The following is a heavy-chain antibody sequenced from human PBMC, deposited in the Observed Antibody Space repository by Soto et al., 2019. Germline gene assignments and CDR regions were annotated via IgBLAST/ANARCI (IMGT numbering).Heavy chain of an antibody. Sequence: QVQLVQSGAEVKKPGASMKVSCRTSGYSFTSKFIHWVRQAPGQRLEWMGWINTGNGNTRYSENLQGRVTITRATSESTVYMELSSLRSEDTAVYYCARDRYYYYDTSGYYSYWGQGTLVTVSS. V-gene: IGHV1-3*04. CDR1: GYSFTSKF. J-gene: IGHJ4*02. CDR2: INTGNGNT. CDR3: ARDRYYYYDTSGYYSY. D-gene: IGHD3-22*01.